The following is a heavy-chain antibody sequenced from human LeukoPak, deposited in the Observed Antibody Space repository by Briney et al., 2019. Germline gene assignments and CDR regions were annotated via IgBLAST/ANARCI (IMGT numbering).Heavy chain of an antibody. CDR1: GFTFSDYY. CDR3: AKGTYYDFWSGYYTEHKFDAFDI. Sequence: GGSLTLSCAASGFTFSDYYMSWIRQAPGKGLEWVSYISSSGSTIYYADSVKGRFTISRDNAKNSLYLQMNSLRAEDTAVYYCAKGTYYDFWSGYYTEHKFDAFDIWGQGTMVTVSS. V-gene: IGHV3-11*01. J-gene: IGHJ3*02. CDR2: ISSSGSTI. D-gene: IGHD3-3*01.